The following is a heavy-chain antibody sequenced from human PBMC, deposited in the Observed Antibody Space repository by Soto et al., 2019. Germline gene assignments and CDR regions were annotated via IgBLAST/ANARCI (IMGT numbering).Heavy chain of an antibody. J-gene: IGHJ5*02. Sequence: ASVKVSCKASGYTFTNYYIDWVRQAPGQGLEWMGKINPNPTGASTVFAQKFQFRVAMTTDTSTSTVYMELNRLTSEDTAVYYCVRSGSFPTNWFDPWGQGTPVTVSS. CDR3: VRSGSFPTNWFDP. D-gene: IGHD3-10*01. CDR2: INPNPTGAST. CDR1: GYTFTNYY. V-gene: IGHV1-46*01.